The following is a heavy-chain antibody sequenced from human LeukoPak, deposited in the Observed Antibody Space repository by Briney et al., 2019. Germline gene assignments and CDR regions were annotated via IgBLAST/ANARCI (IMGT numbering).Heavy chain of an antibody. J-gene: IGHJ4*02. CDR2: ITGSGGST. D-gene: IGHD3-10*01. CDR3: AKDAYSGSGSVFYFDY. V-gene: IGHV3-23*01. Sequence: PGGSLRLSCAASGFTFNSYVMSWVRQAPGKGLEWVSGITGSGGSTYYADSVKGHFTISRDSSKNTVYLQMNNLRAEDTAVYYCAKDAYSGSGSVFYFDYCGQGTLVTVSS. CDR1: GFTFNSYV.